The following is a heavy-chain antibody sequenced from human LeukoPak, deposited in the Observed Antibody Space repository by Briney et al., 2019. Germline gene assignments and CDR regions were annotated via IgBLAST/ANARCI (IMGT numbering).Heavy chain of an antibody. CDR2: ISYDGSNK. D-gene: IGHD6-13*01. V-gene: IGHV3-30*18. J-gene: IGHJ4*02. Sequence: GRSLRLSCAASGFTFSSYGMHWVRQAPGKGLEGVAVISYDGSNKYYADSVKGRFTISRDNSKNTLYLQMNSLRAEDTAVYYCAKPGQHSELDYWGQGTLVTVSS. CDR1: GFTFSSYG. CDR3: AKPGQHSELDY.